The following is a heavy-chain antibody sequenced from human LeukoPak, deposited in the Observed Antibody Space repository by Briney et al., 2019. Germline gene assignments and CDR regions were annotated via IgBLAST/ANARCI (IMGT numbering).Heavy chain of an antibody. D-gene: IGHD6-13*01. CDR1: GGTFSSYA. V-gene: IGHV1-69*04. CDR2: IIPILGIA. Sequence: GASVKVSCKASGGTFSSYAISWVRQAPGQGLEWMGRIIPILGIANYAQKFQGRVTITADKSTSTAYMELSSLRSEDTDVYYCARVRSSSWYYFDYWGQGTLVTVSS. CDR3: ARVRSSSWYYFDY. J-gene: IGHJ4*02.